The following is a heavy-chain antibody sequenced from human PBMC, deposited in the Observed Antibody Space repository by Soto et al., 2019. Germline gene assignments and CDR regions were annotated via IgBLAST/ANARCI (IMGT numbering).Heavy chain of an antibody. CDR2: IYYSGST. CDR1: GGSISSSSYY. D-gene: IGHD3-3*01. J-gene: IGHJ4*02. CDR3: ARHPPSYYDFWSGYYFDY. V-gene: IGHV4-39*01. Sequence: SETLSLTCTVSGGSISSSSYYWGWIRQPPGKGLEWIGSIYYSGSTYYNPSLKSRVTISVDTSKNQFSLKLSSVTAADTAVYYCARHPPSYYDFWSGYYFDYWGQGTLVT.